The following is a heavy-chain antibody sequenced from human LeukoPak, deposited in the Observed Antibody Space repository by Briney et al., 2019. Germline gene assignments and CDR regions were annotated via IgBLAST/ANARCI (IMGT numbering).Heavy chain of an antibody. Sequence: PGGSLRLSCAASGFTFSGSAMHWVRQASGKGLEWVGRIRSKANSYATAYAASVKGRFTISRDDSKNTLYLQMNSLRAEDTAVYYCARDSSSSFDYWGQGTLVTVSS. D-gene: IGHD6-6*01. V-gene: IGHV3-73*01. CDR3: ARDSSSSFDY. CDR2: IRSKANSYAT. J-gene: IGHJ4*02. CDR1: GFTFSGSA.